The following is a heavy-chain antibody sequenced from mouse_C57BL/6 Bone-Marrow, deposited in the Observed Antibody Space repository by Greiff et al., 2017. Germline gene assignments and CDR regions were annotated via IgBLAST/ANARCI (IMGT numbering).Heavy chain of an antibody. J-gene: IGHJ4*01. CDR1: GFSLTSYA. CDR3: AKHSNLYDYAMDY. V-gene: IGHV2-9-1*01. CDR2: IWTGGGT. D-gene: IGHD2-5*01. Sequence: VKLVESGPGLVAPSQSLSITCTVSGFSLTSYAISWVRQPPGKGLEWLGVIWTGGGTNYNSALKSRLSISKDNSKSQVFLKMNSLQTDDTARYYCAKHSNLYDYAMDYWGQGTSVTVSS.